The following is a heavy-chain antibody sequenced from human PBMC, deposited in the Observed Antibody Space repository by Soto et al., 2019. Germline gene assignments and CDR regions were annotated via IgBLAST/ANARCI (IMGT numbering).Heavy chain of an antibody. Sequence: PGGSLRLSCAASGFTFTNAWMSGVRQAPGKGPEWVGRIKTKFDGGAIDYAAPVKGRFTISRDDSKNTLFLQMNSLKTEDTAMYYCTTRGYSSGWLDFDYWGQGTLVTVSS. J-gene: IGHJ4*02. CDR3: TTRGYSSGWLDFDY. CDR2: IKTKFDGGAI. D-gene: IGHD6-19*01. CDR1: GFTFTNAW. V-gene: IGHV3-15*01.